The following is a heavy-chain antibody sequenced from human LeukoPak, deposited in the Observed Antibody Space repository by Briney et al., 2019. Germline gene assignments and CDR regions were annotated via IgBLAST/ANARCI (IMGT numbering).Heavy chain of an antibody. CDR2: SNAGNGNT. J-gene: IGHJ5*02. D-gene: IGHD2-2*02. CDR3: AKSLVVPAAIGDNWFDP. CDR1: GYTFTSYA. V-gene: IGHV1-3*02. Sequence: ASVKVSCKASGYTFTSYAMHWVRQAPGQRLEWMGWSNAGNGNTKYSQEFQGRVTITRDTSASTAYMELSSLRAEDTAVYYCAKSLVVPAAIGDNWFDPWGQGTLVTVSS.